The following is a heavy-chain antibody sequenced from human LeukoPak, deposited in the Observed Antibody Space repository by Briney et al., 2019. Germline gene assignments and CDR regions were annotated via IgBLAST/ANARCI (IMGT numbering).Heavy chain of an antibody. CDR3: AKVPRYDILTGCWFDY. J-gene: IGHJ4*02. Sequence: GGSLRLSCAASGFTFSSYAMSWVRQAPGKGLEWVSAISGSGGSTYYADSVKGRFTISRDNSKNTLYLQMDSLRAEDTAVYYCAKVPRYDILTGCWFDYWGQGTLVTVSS. CDR2: ISGSGGST. V-gene: IGHV3-23*01. CDR1: GFTFSSYA. D-gene: IGHD3-9*01.